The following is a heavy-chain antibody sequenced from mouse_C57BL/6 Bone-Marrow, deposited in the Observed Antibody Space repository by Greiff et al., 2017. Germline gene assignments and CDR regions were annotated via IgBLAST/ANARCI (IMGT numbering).Heavy chain of an antibody. J-gene: IGHJ2*01. CDR1: GYTFTSYG. V-gene: IGHV1-81*01. CDR3: AREEIYYYGSSYDY. CDR2: IYPRSGNT. D-gene: IGHD1-1*01. Sequence: QVHVKQSGAELARPGASVKLSCKASGYTFTSYGISWVKQRTGQGLEWIGEIYPRSGNTYYNEKFKGKATLTADKSSSTAYMELRSLTSEDSAVYFCAREEIYYYGSSYDYWGQGTTLTVSS.